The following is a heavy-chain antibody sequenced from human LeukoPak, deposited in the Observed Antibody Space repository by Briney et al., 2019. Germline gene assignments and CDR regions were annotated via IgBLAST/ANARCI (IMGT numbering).Heavy chain of an antibody. CDR2: INHSGST. D-gene: IGHD3-10*01. V-gene: IGHV4-34*01. CDR1: GGPFSGYY. J-gene: IGHJ6*02. Sequence: SETLSLTCAVYGGPFSGYYWSWIRQPPGKGLEWIGEINHSGSTNYNPSLKSRVTISVDTSKNQFSLKLSSVTAADTAVYYCAREGITMVRGTDYYYGMDVWGQGTTVTVSS. CDR3: AREGITMVRGTDYYYGMDV.